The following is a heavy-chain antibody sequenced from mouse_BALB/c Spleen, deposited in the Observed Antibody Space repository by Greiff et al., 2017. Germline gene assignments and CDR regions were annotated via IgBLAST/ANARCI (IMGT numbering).Heavy chain of an antibody. CDR3: ATSYGFYAMDY. J-gene: IGHJ4*01. Sequence: VQVVESGPGLVQPSQSLSITCTVSGFSLTSYGVHWVRQSPGKGLEWLGVIWSGGSTDYNAAFISRLSISKDNSKSQVFFKMNSLQANDTAIYYCATSYGFYAMDYWGQGTSVTVSS. D-gene: IGHD1-1*02. V-gene: IGHV2-2*02. CDR1: GFSLTSYG. CDR2: IWSGGST.